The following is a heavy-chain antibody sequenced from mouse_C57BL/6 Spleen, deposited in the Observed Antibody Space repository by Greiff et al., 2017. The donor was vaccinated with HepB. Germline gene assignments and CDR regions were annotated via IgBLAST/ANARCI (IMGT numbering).Heavy chain of an antibody. CDR3: THYYGSSYGIDY. Sequence: VQLQQSGAELVRPGASVTLSCKASGYTFTDYEMHWVKQTPVHGLEWIGAIDPETGGTAYNQKFKGKAILTADKSSSTAYMELRSLTSEDSAVYYCTHYYGSSYGIDYWGQGTTLTVSS. V-gene: IGHV1-15*01. D-gene: IGHD1-1*01. J-gene: IGHJ2*01. CDR1: GYTFTDYE. CDR2: IDPETGGT.